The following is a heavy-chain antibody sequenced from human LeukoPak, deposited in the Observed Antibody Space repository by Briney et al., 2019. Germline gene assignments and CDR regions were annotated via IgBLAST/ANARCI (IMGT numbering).Heavy chain of an antibody. CDR2: MNPNSGNT. CDR3: ARAVQLERRRLYYFDY. V-gene: IGHV1-8*01. D-gene: IGHD1-1*01. J-gene: IGHJ4*02. CDR1: GYTFTSYD. Sequence: ASVTVSCKASGYTFTSYDINWVRQATGQGLEWMGWMNPNSGNTGYAQKFQGRVTMTRNTSISTAYMELSSLRSEDTAVYYCARAVQLERRRLYYFDYWGQGTLVTVSS.